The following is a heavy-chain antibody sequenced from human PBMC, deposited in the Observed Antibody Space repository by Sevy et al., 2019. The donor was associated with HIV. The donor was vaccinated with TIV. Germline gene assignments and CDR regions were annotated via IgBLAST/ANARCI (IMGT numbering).Heavy chain of an antibody. CDR3: GRTSPRGGFDY. J-gene: IGHJ4*02. CDR2: INPSDVST. D-gene: IGHD3-16*01. Sequence: ASVNVSCKASGYTFTNYYMHSVRQAPGQGLEWMGIINPSDVSTIYAQKFQGRVTMTRDTSTSTVYMELSSLRSDDTAVYYCGRTSPRGGFDYWGQRALVTVSS. CDR1: GYTFTNYY. V-gene: IGHV1-46*03.